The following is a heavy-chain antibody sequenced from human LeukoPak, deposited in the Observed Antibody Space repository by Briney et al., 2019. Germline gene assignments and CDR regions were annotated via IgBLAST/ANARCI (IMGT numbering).Heavy chain of an antibody. CDR2: IKEDGSEK. CDR1: GFTFRDYW. V-gene: IGHV3-7*01. Sequence: GGSLRLSCAASGFTFRDYWMSWVRQAPGKGLEWVADIKEDGSEKHYVDSVKGRFTISRDNAKNSLYLQSLYLQMNSLRAEDTAVYYCARAHYSSFDYWGQGTLVTVSS. D-gene: IGHD3-22*01. CDR3: ARAHYSSFDY. J-gene: IGHJ4*02.